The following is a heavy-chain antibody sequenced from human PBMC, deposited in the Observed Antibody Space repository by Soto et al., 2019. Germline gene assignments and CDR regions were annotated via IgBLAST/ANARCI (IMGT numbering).Heavy chain of an antibody. D-gene: IGHD3-16*01. CDR1: GYTLTELS. Sequence: ASLKVSCKVSGYTLTELSMHWARQAPGKGLEWMGGFDSEDGETIYAQKFQGRVTMTEDTSTDTAYMELSSLRSEDTAVYYCATKDRTLYIRASLSWFDPWGQGTLVTVSS. CDR3: ATKDRTLYIRASLSWFDP. J-gene: IGHJ5*02. CDR2: FDSEDGET. V-gene: IGHV1-24*01.